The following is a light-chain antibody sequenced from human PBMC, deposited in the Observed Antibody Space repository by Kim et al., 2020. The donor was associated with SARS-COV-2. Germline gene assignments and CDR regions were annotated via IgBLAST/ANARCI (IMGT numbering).Light chain of an antibody. CDR1: TGDVTCGHY. Sequence: GGRVTPTWCSSTGDVTCGHYPYRFQQKPCQAPRTLIYDTSNKHSWTPARFSGSLLGGKAALTLSGAQPEDEAEYYCLLSYSGARGVFGGGTQLTVL. CDR2: DTS. V-gene: IGLV7-46*01. J-gene: IGLJ2*01. CDR3: LLSYSGARGV.